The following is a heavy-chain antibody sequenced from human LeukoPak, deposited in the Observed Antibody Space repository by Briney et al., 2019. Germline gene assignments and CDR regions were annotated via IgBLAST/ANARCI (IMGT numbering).Heavy chain of an antibody. CDR3: ARVGPAAIVDY. J-gene: IGHJ4*02. CDR1: GYTFTNYD. CDR2: TNPISGNT. Sequence: ASVKVSCKASGYTFTNYDINWVRQASGQGLEWMGWTNPISGNTGSARKFQGRVTLTRNTSISTAYLELSSLRSEDTAVYYCARVGPAAIVDYWGQGTLITVSS. D-gene: IGHD2-2*01. V-gene: IGHV1-8*01.